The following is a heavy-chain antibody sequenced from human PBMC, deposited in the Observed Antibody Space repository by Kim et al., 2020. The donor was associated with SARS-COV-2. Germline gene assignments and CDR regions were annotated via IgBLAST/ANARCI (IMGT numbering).Heavy chain of an antibody. CDR1: GFTFSSYE. D-gene: IGHD6-13*01. CDR2: ISSSGSTI. J-gene: IGHJ5*02. V-gene: IGHV3-48*03. Sequence: GGSLRLSCAASGFTFSSYEMNWVRQAPGKGLEWVSYISSSGSTIYYADSVKGRFTISRDNAKNSLYLQMNSLRAEDTAVYYCAREGYSSSWYHWFDPGAREPWSPSPQ. CDR3: AREGYSSSWYHWFDP.